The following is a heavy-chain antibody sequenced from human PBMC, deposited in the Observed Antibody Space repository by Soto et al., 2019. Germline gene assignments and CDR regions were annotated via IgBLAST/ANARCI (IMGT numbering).Heavy chain of an antibody. CDR1: GFTFDDNA. Sequence: SLRLSCAGSGFTFDDNAMHWVRQAPEKGLEWVSGINWKSDIGYADSVKGRFTISRDNYKNTLYLQMNSLRAEDTAVYYCANARGLYYYYGMDVWGQGTTVTVSS. V-gene: IGHV3-9*01. J-gene: IGHJ6*02. CDR2: INWKSDI. D-gene: IGHD3-10*01. CDR3: ANARGLYYYYGMDV.